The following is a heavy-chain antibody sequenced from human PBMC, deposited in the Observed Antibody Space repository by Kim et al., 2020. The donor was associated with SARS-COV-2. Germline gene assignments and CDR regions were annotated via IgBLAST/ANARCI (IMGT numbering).Heavy chain of an antibody. CDR3: ARDDSGRGGFPDN. Sequence: GGSLRLSCAASGFTFSNYGMNWVRQAPGKGLEWVSYIGSGGRSIYYADSVKGRFTISRDNAKNSLYLQLTSLRAEDTAVYYCARDDSGRGGFPDNWGQGTLVTVSS. D-gene: IGHD3-10*01. CDR2: IGSGGRSI. J-gene: IGHJ4*02. CDR1: GFTFSNYG. V-gene: IGHV3-48*03.